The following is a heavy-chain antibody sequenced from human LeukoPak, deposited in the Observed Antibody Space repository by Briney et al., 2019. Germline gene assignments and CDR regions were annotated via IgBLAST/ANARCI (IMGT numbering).Heavy chain of an antibody. D-gene: IGHD3-3*01. J-gene: IGHJ5*02. CDR2: IRSKAYGGTT. CDR1: GFTFGDYA. CDR3: TRDPRITIFGAVPDP. Sequence: GRSLRLSCTASGFTFGDYAMSWVRQAPGKGLEWVGFIRSKAYGGTTEYAASVKGRFTISRDDSKSIAYLQMNSLKTEDTALYYCTRDPRITIFGAVPDPWGQGTLVTVSS. V-gene: IGHV3-49*04.